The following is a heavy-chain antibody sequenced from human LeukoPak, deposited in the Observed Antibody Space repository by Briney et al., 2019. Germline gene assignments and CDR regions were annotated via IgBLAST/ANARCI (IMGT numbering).Heavy chain of an antibody. D-gene: IGHD3-10*01. CDR3: ARDGFFGSGIVGAFDI. CDR1: GYTFTSYG. V-gene: IGHV1-18*01. J-gene: IGHJ3*02. CDR2: ISAYNGNT. Sequence: ASVKVSCKASGYTFTSYGISWVRQAPGQRLEWMGWISAYNGNTNYAQKFQGRVTMITDTSTSTAYMELRSLRSDDTAVYYCARDGFFGSGIVGAFDIWGQGTLVTVSS.